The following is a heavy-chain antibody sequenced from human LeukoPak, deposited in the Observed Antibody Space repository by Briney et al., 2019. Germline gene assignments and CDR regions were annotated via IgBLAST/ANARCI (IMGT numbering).Heavy chain of an antibody. V-gene: IGHV1-69*04. CDR3: ARDSLGRDGYNYDY. CDR2: IIPILGIA. Sequence: EASVKVSCKASGGTFSSYTISWVRQAPGQGLEWMGRIIPILGIANYAQKFQGRVTITADKSTSTAYMELSSLRSEDTAVYYCARDSLGRDGYNYDYWGQGTLVTVSS. J-gene: IGHJ4*02. CDR1: GGTFSSYT. D-gene: IGHD5-24*01.